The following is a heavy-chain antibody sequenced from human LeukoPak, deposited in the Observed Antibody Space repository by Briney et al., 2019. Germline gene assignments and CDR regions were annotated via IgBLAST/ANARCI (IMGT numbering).Heavy chain of an antibody. CDR2: ISYDGSNK. J-gene: IGHJ4*02. D-gene: IGHD2-21*02. V-gene: IGHV3-30-3*01. Sequence: PGGSLRLSCAASGFTFSSYAMHWVRQAPGKGLEWVAVISYDGSNKYYADSVKGRFTISRDNSKNTLYLQMNSLRAEDTAVYYCARGARSSVVTAVSLDYWGQGTLVTVSS. CDR1: GFTFSSYA. CDR3: ARGARSSVVTAVSLDY.